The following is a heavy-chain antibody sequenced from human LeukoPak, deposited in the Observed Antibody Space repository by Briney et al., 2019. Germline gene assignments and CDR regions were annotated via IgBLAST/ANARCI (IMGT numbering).Heavy chain of an antibody. Sequence: GGSLRLSCAASGFTFSSYAMSWVRQAPGKGLEWVSAISGSGGSTYYADSVKGRFTISRDNSKNTLYLQMNSLRAEDAAVYYCARVGATAYYFDYWGQGTLVTVSS. D-gene: IGHD1-26*01. CDR1: GFTFSSYA. CDR2: ISGSGGST. CDR3: ARVGATAYYFDY. V-gene: IGHV3-23*01. J-gene: IGHJ4*02.